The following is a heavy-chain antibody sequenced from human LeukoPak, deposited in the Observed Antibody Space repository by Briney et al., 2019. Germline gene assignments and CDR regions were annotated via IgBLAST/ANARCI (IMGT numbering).Heavy chain of an antibody. Sequence: GASVKVSCKASGYKFTNYGISWVRQAPGQGLEWMGWISPYNGNTIYAQKLQGRVTMTTDTSTSTAYMELRSLRSDDTAVYYCGYSYGMGIDYWGQGTLVTVSS. V-gene: IGHV1-18*01. CDR1: GYKFTNYG. J-gene: IGHJ4*02. CDR2: ISPYNGNT. D-gene: IGHD5-18*01. CDR3: GYSYGMGIDY.